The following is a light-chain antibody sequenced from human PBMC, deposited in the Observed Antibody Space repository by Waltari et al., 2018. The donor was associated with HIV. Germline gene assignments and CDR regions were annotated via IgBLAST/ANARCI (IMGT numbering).Light chain of an antibody. CDR2: EVT. Sequence: QSALTQPASMSGSHGQSITISCTAPSSDVNASNYVSCYQPHPDKAPKVIIYEVTRRPSGVSNRFSGSKSGNTASLTISGLLPEDEAEYFCVSYISSSTPEFGGGTKLTVL. V-gene: IGLV2-14*01. J-gene: IGLJ3*02. CDR3: VSYISSSTPE. CDR1: SSDVNASNY.